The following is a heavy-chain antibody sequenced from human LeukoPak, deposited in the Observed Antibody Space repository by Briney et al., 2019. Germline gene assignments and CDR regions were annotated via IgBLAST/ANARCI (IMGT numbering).Heavy chain of an antibody. CDR3: AKDLGQWELLGAFDI. D-gene: IGHD1-26*01. V-gene: IGHV3-23*01. CDR1: GFTFSNAW. CDR2: ISGSGGST. Sequence: GGSLRLSCAASGFTFSNAWMNWARQASGKGLEWGSAISGSGGSTYYADSVKGRFTISRDNSKNTLYLQMNSLRAEDTAVYYCAKDLGQWELLGAFDIWGQGTMVTVSS. J-gene: IGHJ3*02.